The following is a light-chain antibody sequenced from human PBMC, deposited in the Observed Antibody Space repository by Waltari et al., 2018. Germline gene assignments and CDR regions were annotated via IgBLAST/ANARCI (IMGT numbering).Light chain of an antibody. CDR2: AAS. J-gene: IGKJ2*01. Sequence: AIRMTQSPSSLSASTGEHVTITCRASQGISSYLAWYQQKPGKAPKLLNYAASTLQSGVPSRFSGSGSGTDFTLTISCLQSEDFATYYCQQYYSYPRYTFGQGTKLEIK. CDR3: QQYYSYPRYT. CDR1: QGISSY. V-gene: IGKV1-8*01.